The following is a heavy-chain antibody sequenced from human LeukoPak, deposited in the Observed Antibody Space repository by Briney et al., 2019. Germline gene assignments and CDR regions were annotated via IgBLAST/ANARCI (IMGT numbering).Heavy chain of an antibody. V-gene: IGHV3-21*01. CDR3: ARDLSERWLNPADY. CDR1: GFTFSSYS. D-gene: IGHD5-24*01. J-gene: IGHJ4*02. CDR2: ISSSSSYI. Sequence: GGSLRLSCAASGFTFSSYSMNWVRKAPGKGLEWVSSISSSSSYIYYADSVKGRFTISRDNAKNSLYLQMNSLRAEDTAVYYCARDLSERWLNPADYWGQGTLVTVSS.